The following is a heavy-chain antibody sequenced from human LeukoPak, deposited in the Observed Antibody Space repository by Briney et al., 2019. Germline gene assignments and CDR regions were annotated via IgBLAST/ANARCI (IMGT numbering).Heavy chain of an antibody. Sequence: PSETLSLTCAVYGGSFSGYYWSWIRQPPGKGLEWIGEINHSGSTNYNPSLKSRVTISVDTSKNQFSLKLSSVTAADTAVYYCARSHYRSSCPDYWGQGTLVTVSS. CDR1: GGSFSGYY. CDR3: ARSHYRSSCPDY. V-gene: IGHV4-34*01. D-gene: IGHD6-13*01. J-gene: IGHJ4*02. CDR2: INHSGST.